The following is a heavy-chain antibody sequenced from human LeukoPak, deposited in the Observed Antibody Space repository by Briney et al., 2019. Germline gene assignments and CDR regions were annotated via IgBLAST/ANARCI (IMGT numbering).Heavy chain of an antibody. CDR3: ARMSYNSGSYSA. V-gene: IGHV4-4*07. D-gene: IGHD3-10*01. Sequence: PSETLSLTCTVSGGSITSYFWSWIRQPAGKGLEWIGRIYSSGSTNYNPSLKSRVTMSVDTSKNQFSLKLSSVTAADTAVYYCARMSYNSGSYSACGRGTLVTVSS. J-gene: IGHJ5*02. CDR1: GGSITSYF. CDR2: IYSSGST.